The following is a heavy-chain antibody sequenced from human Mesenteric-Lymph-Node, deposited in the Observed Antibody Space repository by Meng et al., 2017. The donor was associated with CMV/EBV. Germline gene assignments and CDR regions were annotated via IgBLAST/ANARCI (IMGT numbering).Heavy chain of an antibody. CDR1: GYTFTSYG. V-gene: IGHV1-18*01. D-gene: IGHD3-10*01. Sequence: CTCSGYTFTSYGISWVRQAPGPGLAWMGWINTYNGNTNFAQKFQGGVTMTADTSTDTAYMELRSLRSDDTAVYFCARDRNYGSGGRDLWGQGTLVTVSS. CDR2: INTYNGNT. CDR3: ARDRNYGSGGRDL. J-gene: IGHJ4*02.